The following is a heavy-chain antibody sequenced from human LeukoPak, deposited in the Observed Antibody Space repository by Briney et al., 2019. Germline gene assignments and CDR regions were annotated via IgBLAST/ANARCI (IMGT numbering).Heavy chain of an antibody. CDR3: AREGARWEPSFSAFDI. J-gene: IGHJ3*02. V-gene: IGHV4-59*01. D-gene: IGHD1-26*01. CDR2: VDHTGST. CDR1: DDSITMYY. Sequence: SETLSLTCTVSDDSITMYYWTWIRQPPGKGLEWIGYVDHTGSTKFNPSLNGRVSISRDTSKNQFSLKLSSVTAADTAVYYCAREGARWEPSFSAFDIWGQGTMVTVSS.